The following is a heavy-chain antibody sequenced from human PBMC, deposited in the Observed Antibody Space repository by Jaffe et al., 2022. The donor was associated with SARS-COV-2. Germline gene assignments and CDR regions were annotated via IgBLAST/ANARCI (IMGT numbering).Heavy chain of an antibody. Sequence: QVHLVQSGAEVKTPGASVKVSCKASGYTFASGYTFTSYYIHWVRQAPGQGLEWMGTINPNVESTSYAQKFQGRVTMTRDTSTSTVHMELSSLRSEDTAVYYCARSDYHNYFDYWGQGTLVTVSS. CDR3: ARSDYHNYFDY. CDR1: GYTFTSYY. D-gene: IGHD3-10*01. CDR2: INPNVEST. V-gene: IGHV1-46*01. J-gene: IGHJ4*02.